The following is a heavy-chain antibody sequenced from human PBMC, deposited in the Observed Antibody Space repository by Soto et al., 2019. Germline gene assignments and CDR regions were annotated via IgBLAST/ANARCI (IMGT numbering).Heavy chain of an antibody. D-gene: IGHD3-3*01. CDR1: CGSISSYY. CDR3: ARVSGPFYDFWSGSLPDYYYYGMDV. J-gene: IGHJ6*02. Sequence: PSETLSLTCTVSCGSISSYYWSWIRQPPGKGLEWIGYIYYSGSTNYNPSLKSRVTISVDTSKNQFSLKLSSVTAADTAVYYCARVSGPFYDFWSGSLPDYYYYGMDVWGQGTTVTVSS. V-gene: IGHV4-59*01. CDR2: IYYSGST.